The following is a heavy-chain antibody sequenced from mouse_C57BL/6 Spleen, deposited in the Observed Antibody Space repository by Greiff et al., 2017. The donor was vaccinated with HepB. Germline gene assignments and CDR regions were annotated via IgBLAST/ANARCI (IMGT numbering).Heavy chain of an antibody. J-gene: IGHJ1*03. V-gene: IGHV1-81*01. CDR2: IYPRSGNT. CDR3: ARSMASLPWYFDV. Sequence: QVQLQQSGAELARPGASVKLSCKASGYTFTSYGISWVKQRTGQGLEWIGEIYPRSGNTYYNEKFKGKATLTADKSSSTAYMELRSLTSEDSAVYFCARSMASLPWYFDVWGTGTTVTVSS. CDR1: GYTFTSYG.